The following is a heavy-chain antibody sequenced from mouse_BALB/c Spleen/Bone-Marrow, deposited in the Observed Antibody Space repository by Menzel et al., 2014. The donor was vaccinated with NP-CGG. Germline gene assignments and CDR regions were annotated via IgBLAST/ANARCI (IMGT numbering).Heavy chain of an antibody. J-gene: IGHJ3*01. CDR3: ARHAYYDQTEVSFVY. CDR2: ISGDGRYT. D-gene: IGHD2-4*01. Sequence: EVQGVESGGGLVKSGGSLKLSCAASGFSFSNYGMSWVRQTPEKRLERVATISGDGRYTFYSDSVKGRFTISRDNAKNNLSLHLSSLRSEDTALYYCARHAYYDQTEVSFVYWGQGTLVTVSA. CDR1: GFSFSNYG. V-gene: IGHV5-9-2*01.